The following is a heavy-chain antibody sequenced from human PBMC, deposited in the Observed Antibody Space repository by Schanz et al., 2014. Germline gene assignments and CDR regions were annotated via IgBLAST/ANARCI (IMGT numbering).Heavy chain of an antibody. CDR1: GFTFSSYA. V-gene: IGHV3-30-3*01. D-gene: IGHD2-21*01. CDR2: ISYDGRNK. CDR3: ARDLEGYDGGGGGFDP. Sequence: QVQLVESGGGVVQPGRSLRLSCAAYGFTFSSYAMHWVRQAPGKGLEWVAVISYDGRNKYYADSVKGRFTISRDNSKNTLYLQMNSLRAEDTAVYYCARDLEGYDGGGGGFDPCGQGTLVTVSS. J-gene: IGHJ5*02.